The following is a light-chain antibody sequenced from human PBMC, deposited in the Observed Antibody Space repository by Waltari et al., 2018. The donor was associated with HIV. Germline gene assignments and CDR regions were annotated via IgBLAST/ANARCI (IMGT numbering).Light chain of an antibody. CDR1: QSVRSY. J-gene: IGKJ5*01. CDR3: QQRSSWPIT. V-gene: IGKV3-11*01. CDR2: DTT. Sequence: EIVLTQSPATLSLSPGERATLSCRASQSVRSYLAWYQQKPGQAPRLLIFDTTSRATCVPARFSGSGSATDFTLTISSLEPGDFGVYYCQQRSSWPITFGQGTRLEIK.